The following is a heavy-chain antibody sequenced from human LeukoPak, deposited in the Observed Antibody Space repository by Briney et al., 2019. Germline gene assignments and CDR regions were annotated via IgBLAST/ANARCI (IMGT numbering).Heavy chain of an antibody. Sequence: PSETLSLTCAVYGGSFSGYYWGWIRQPPGKGLEWIGSIYHSGSTYYNPSLKSRVTISVDTSKNQFSLKLSSVTAADTAVYYCASQGGGGSGYYAFDIWGQGTMVTVSS. CDR2: IYHSGST. J-gene: IGHJ3*02. CDR3: ASQGGGGSGYYAFDI. CDR1: GGSFSGYY. V-gene: IGHV4-34*01. D-gene: IGHD3-22*01.